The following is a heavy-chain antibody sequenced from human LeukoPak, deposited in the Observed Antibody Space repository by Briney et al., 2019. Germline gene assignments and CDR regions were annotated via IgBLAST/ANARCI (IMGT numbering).Heavy chain of an antibody. D-gene: IGHD6-19*01. CDR1: GDSISSYY. CDR3: ARQGRAGTTFDY. Sequence: SETLSLTYTVSGDSISSYYWSWIRQPPGKGLEWIGYISYSGSLNYNPSLKSRVTISVDTSNNQFSLKLSSVTAADTAVYYCARQGRAGTTFDYWGQGTLVTVSS. J-gene: IGHJ4*02. V-gene: IGHV4-59*01. CDR2: ISYSGSL.